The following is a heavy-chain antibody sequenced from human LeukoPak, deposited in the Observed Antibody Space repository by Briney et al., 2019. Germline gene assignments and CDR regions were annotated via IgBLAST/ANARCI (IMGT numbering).Heavy chain of an antibody. Sequence: SETLSLTCTVSGGSISSSSYYWGWIRQPPGKGLEWIGSIYYSGSTYYNPSLKSRVTISVDTSKNQFSLKLSSVTAADTAVYYCARDGAGDYFDYWGQGTLVTVSS. V-gene: IGHV4-39*07. J-gene: IGHJ4*02. CDR2: IYYSGST. CDR3: ARDGAGDYFDY. CDR1: GGSISSSSYY. D-gene: IGHD3-10*01.